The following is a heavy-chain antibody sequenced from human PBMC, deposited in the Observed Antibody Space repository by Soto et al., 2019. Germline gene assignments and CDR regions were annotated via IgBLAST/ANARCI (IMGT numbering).Heavy chain of an antibody. Sequence: QVLLQESGPGLVRPSQTLSLTCTVSCGFISSGGYYWGWIGQYPGMGLDWIGYIYSYGKTSYNPSLQSRLTISEDTSKSLFSLPPTSMSAADTDVYYCGCFLRGSRLYLSSWGQGRRVTVSS. D-gene: IGHD3-3*01. J-gene: IGHJ5*02. CDR1: CGFISSGGYY. CDR3: GCFLRGSRLYLSS. CDR2: IYSYGKT. V-gene: IGHV4-31*03.